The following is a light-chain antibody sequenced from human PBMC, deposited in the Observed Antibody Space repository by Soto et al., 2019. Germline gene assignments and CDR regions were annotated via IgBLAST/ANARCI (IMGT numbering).Light chain of an antibody. Sequence: DIQMTQSPSSLSASVGDRVTITCRASQSISASLNWYQQHPGKAPKLLISGASDLQSGVPSRFAGSASGTDFTLTITSLAPEDFATYYCQQTYSTPRTFGQGT. CDR3: QQTYSTPRT. CDR1: QSISAS. V-gene: IGKV1-39*01. CDR2: GAS. J-gene: IGKJ2*01.